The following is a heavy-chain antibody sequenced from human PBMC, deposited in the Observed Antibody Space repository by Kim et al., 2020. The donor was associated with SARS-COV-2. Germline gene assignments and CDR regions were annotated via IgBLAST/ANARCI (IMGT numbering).Heavy chain of an antibody. V-gene: IGHV3-33*06. CDR2: IWFDGSKK. CDR3: AKDELPSLVDYYDSSGYLDQ. CDR1: GFTFRSYA. D-gene: IGHD3-22*01. J-gene: IGHJ4*02. Sequence: GGSLRLSCAASGFTFRSYAMHWVRQAPGKGLEWVAVIWFDGSKKHYADSVKGRFTISRDNSKNTLYLQMNSLRAEDTAVYYCAKDELPSLVDYYDSSGYLDQWGQGNAVTVSS.